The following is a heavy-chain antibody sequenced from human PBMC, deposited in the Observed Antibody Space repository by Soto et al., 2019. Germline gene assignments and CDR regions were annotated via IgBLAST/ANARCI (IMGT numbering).Heavy chain of an antibody. D-gene: IGHD5-18*01. CDR2: ISNDGSNK. J-gene: IGHJ4*02. CDR3: ARRLYPDTYGFNGAIDY. Sequence: GGSLRLSCAASGFTFSSYAMHWVRQAPGKGLEWVVLISNDGSNKYYADSVKGRFTISRDNSKNTLYLQMNSLRAEDTAVYYCARRLYPDTYGFNGAIDYWGQGTLVTVSS. CDR1: GFTFSSYA. V-gene: IGHV3-30-3*01.